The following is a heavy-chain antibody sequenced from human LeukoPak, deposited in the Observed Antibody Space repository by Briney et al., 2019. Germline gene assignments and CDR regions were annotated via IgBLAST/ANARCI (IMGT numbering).Heavy chain of an antibody. CDR2: IYYSGST. Sequence: PSETLSLTCTVSGGSISSSSYYWGWIRQPPGKGLEWIGSIYYSGSTNYNPSLKSRVTISVDTSKNQFSLKLSSVTAADTAVYYCARESYSGYDCWGQGTLVTVSS. D-gene: IGHD5-12*01. V-gene: IGHV4-39*07. J-gene: IGHJ4*02. CDR3: ARESYSGYDC. CDR1: GGSISSSSYY.